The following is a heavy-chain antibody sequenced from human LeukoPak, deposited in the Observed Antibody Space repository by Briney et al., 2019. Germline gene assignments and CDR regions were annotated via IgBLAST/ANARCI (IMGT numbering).Heavy chain of an antibody. CDR2: IYYTGST. CDR3: ARVSLAGDFYDFWSGYYGHQNWFDP. J-gene: IGHJ5*02. Sequence: SETLSLTCSVSGGSINSYYWSWIRQPPGKGLEWIGNIYYTGSTNYNPSLQSRVTMSVDTSKNQFSLNVSSVTAADTAVYHCARVSLAGDFYDFWSGYYGHQNWFDPWGQGTLVTVSS. V-gene: IGHV4-59*01. D-gene: IGHD3-3*01. CDR1: GGSINSYY.